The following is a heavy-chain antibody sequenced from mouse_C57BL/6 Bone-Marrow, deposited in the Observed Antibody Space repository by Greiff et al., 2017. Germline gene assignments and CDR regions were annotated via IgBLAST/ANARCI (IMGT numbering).Heavy chain of an antibody. CDR1: GFTFSDYG. D-gene: IGHD1-1*01. Sequence: EVKVVESGGGLVKPGGSLKLSCAASGFTFSDYGMHWVRQAPEKGLEWVAYISSGSSTIYYADTVKGRFTISRDNAKNTLFLQMTSLRSEETAMYYCARPIYYYGSSPFDYWGQGTTLTVSS. CDR2: ISSGSSTI. J-gene: IGHJ2*01. V-gene: IGHV5-17*01. CDR3: ARPIYYYGSSPFDY.